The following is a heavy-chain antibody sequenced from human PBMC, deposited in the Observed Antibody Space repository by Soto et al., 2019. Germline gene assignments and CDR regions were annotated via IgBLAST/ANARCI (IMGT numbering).Heavy chain of an antibody. V-gene: IGHV3-66*01. CDR3: ARDDVFCYGCRYHRDPLYV. Sequence: GGSLRLSCAASGFTVRSKYMSWVRQAPGKGLEWVSLIQSGGPTYYADSVKGRFTISRDTSENTLHLQMDSLRAEDTAVYYCARDDVFCYGCRYHRDPLYVCSKRTTVTVSA. D-gene: IGHD3-10*01. CDR2: IQSGGPT. CDR1: GFTVRSKY. J-gene: IGHJ6*04.